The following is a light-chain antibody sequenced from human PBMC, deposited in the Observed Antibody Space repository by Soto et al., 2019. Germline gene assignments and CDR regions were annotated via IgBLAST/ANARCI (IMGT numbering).Light chain of an antibody. Sequence: QSALTQPRSVSGSPGQSVTISCTGTSSDVGGYNYVSWYQQYPDKAPKLMIFDVNTRPSGVSNRFSGSKSGNTASLTISGLQAEDEADYYCSSYKSSSTLPYVFGTGTKLTVL. CDR3: SSYKSSSTLPYV. CDR1: SSDVGGYNY. J-gene: IGLJ1*01. V-gene: IGLV2-14*01. CDR2: DVN.